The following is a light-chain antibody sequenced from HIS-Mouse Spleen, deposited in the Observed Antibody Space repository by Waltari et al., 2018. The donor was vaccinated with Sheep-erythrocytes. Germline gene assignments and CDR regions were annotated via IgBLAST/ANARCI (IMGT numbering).Light chain of an antibody. CDR3: CSYAGSSTFHVV. CDR1: SSDVGSYNL. Sequence: QSALTQPASVSGSPGQSITISCTGTSSDVGSYNLVSWYQQHPGKAPKLMIYEGSKGPSGVSNRFSCSKSGNTASLTISGLQAEDEADYYCCSYAGSSTFHVVFGGGTKLTVL. V-gene: IGLV2-23*03. CDR2: EGS. J-gene: IGLJ2*01.